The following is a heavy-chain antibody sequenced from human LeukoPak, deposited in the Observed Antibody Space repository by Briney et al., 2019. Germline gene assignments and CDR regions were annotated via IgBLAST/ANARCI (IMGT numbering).Heavy chain of an antibody. CDR1: GYTLTELS. CDR2: FDPEDGET. D-gene: IGHD2-15*01. CDR3: ASPGCSGGSCYYEGLDFDY. Sequence: ASVKVSCKVSGYTLTELSMHWVRQAPGKGLEWMGGFDPEDGETIYAQKFQGRVTMTEDTSTDTAYMELSSLRSEDTAVYYCASPGCSGGSCYYEGLDFDYWGQGTLVTVSS. V-gene: IGHV1-24*01. J-gene: IGHJ4*02.